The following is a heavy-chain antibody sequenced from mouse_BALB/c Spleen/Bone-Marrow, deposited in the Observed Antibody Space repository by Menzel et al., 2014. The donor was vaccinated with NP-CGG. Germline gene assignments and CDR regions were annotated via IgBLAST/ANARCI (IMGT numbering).Heavy chain of an antibody. J-gene: IGHJ2*01. CDR2: IDPANGNT. CDR1: GFNIKDTY. D-gene: IGHD1-1*01. CDR3: ARYDYGSSLFDY. Sequence: VQLKQSGAELVKPGASVKLSCTASGFNIKDTYMHWVKQRPEQGLEWIGRIDPANGNTKYDPKFQGKATITADTSSNTAYLQLSSMRTEDTAVYYCARYDYGSSLFDYWGQGTTLTVSS. V-gene: IGHV14-3*02.